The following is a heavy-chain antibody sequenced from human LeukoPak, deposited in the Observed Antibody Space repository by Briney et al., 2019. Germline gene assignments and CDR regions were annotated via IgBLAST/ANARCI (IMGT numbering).Heavy chain of an antibody. CDR2: ISGSGDNM. CDR3: AKEIATMVRGIKADY. Sequence: GGSLRLSCLASKFTFNNYAMTWVRQAPGKGLEWVSSISGSGDNMDYADSVKGRFTISRDNSKNTLYLQMNSLRAEDTAVYYCAKEIATMVRGIKADYWGQGTLVTVSS. D-gene: IGHD3-10*01. CDR1: KFTFNNYA. J-gene: IGHJ4*02. V-gene: IGHV3-23*01.